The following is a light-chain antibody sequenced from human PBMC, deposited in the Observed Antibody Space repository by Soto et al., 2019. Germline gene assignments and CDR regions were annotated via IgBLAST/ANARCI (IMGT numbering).Light chain of an antibody. CDR2: KVS. V-gene: IGKV1-5*03. CDR1: QSISSW. Sequence: DIQKTQSPSTLSASVGDRVTITCRASQSISSWLAWYQQKPGKAPKILIYKVSNLESGVPSRFSGSGSGTEFTLTISSLQSDDFATYYCQQYNSYPVTFGQGTKLEIK. CDR3: QQYNSYPVT. J-gene: IGKJ2*01.